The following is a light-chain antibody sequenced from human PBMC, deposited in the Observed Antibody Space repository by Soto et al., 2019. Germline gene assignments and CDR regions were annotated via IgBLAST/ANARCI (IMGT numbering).Light chain of an antibody. V-gene: IGKV1-27*01. CDR1: QGISNY. CDR2: AAS. Sequence: DIQMTQHPSSLSASVGDRVTITCRASQGISNYLAWYQQKPGKXPXXLIYAASTLQSGVPSRFIDSGSGTEFTLPISSLQPEDFATDACQQYYISWSFGQGTRLEIK. J-gene: IGKJ5*01. CDR3: QQYYISWS.